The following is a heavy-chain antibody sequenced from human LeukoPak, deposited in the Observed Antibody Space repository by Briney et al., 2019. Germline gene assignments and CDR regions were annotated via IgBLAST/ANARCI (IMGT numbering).Heavy chain of an antibody. CDR3: ARGTRPGSGSYYAHGMDV. D-gene: IGHD1-26*01. Sequence: SETLSLTCTVSGGSISGYYWSWIRQPAGKGLEWIGRIYTSGITNYNPSLQSRVTMSVDTSKNQISLKLKSVTAADTGVYHCARGTRPGSGSYYAHGMDVWGQGTTVTVS. CDR1: GGSISGYY. CDR2: IYTSGIT. J-gene: IGHJ6*02. V-gene: IGHV4-4*07.